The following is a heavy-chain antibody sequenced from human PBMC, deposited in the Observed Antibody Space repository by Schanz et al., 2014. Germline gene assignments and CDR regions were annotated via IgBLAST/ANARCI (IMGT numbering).Heavy chain of an antibody. CDR1: GYYFGGFG. Sequence: QVQLVQSGTEVKKPGASMKISCKAFGYYFGGFGISWVRQAPGQGFEWMGWIGAFQGNTKYAQKFQDRVTLPSDTSASTAYMERRGLRPDDTAVYYCLRANPTQHVVLPDALRYWGQGTLVSVSS. CDR2: IGAFQGNT. J-gene: IGHJ4*02. CDR3: LRANPTQHVVLPDALRY. D-gene: IGHD2-2*01. V-gene: IGHV1-18*01.